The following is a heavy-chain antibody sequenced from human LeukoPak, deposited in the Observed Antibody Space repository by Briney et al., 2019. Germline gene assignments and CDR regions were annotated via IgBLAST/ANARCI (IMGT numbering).Heavy chain of an antibody. CDR2: IYFSGHT. J-gene: IGHJ4*02. CDR3: ARGHGYSGHALAY. D-gene: IGHD5-12*01. Sequence: SETLSLTCTVSGPSINDYYWSWLRQPPGKRLEWIGYIYFSGHTNYSPPLKSRVTISLDAPRDHFSLQLNSVTAADTAVYYCARGHGYSGHALAYWGQGTLVTVSS. V-gene: IGHV4-59*01. CDR1: GPSINDYY.